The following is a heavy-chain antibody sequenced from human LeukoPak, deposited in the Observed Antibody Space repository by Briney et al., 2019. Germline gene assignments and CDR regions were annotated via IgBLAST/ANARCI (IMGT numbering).Heavy chain of an antibody. CDR3: ARGEVLRYFDWLLLDYFDY. CDR1: GGSISSYY. CDR2: IYYSGST. Sequence: SETLSLTCTVSGGSISSYYWSWIRQPPGKGLEWIGYIYYSGSTNYNPSLKSRVTISVDTSKNQFSLKLSSVTAADTAVYYCARGEVLRYFDWLLLDYFDYWGQGILVTVSS. V-gene: IGHV4-59*01. J-gene: IGHJ4*02. D-gene: IGHD3-9*01.